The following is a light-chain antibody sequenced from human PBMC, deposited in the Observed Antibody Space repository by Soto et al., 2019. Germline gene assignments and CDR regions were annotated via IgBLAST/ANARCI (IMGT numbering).Light chain of an antibody. V-gene: IGLV2-14*03. CDR2: DVS. Sequence: QSVLTQPASVSGSPGQSITISCTGTSSDIGGYNFVSWYQQHPGKAPKLMIYDVSNRPSGVSNRFSGSKSGNTASLTISGLQAEDGVDYHGSSYTSSSTPVVFGGGTHRTV. J-gene: IGLJ2*01. CDR3: SSYTSSSTPVV. CDR1: SSDIGGYNF.